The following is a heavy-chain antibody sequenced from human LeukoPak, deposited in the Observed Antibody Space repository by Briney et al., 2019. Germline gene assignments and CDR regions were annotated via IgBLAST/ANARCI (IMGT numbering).Heavy chain of an antibody. D-gene: IGHD4/OR15-4a*01. V-gene: IGHV3-72*01. CDR3: ARSMYGEGRRIIDFDY. Sequence: PVGSLRLSCEASGFTFSDHYIDWVRQAPGKGLEWVARTRNKVNSYTTAYAASVTGRFTVSRDDSSNSVYLQMNSLKIEDTAVCYCARSMYGEGRRIIDFDYWGQGSLLTVS. J-gene: IGHJ4*02. CDR2: TRNKVNSYTT. CDR1: GFTFSDHY.